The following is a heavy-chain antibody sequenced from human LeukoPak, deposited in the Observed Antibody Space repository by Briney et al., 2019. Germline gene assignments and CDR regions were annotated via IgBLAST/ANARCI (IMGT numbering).Heavy chain of an antibody. CDR2: LTYSGGNT. Sequence: GGSLRLSCAASGFSFSSYGMTWVRQAPGMGLEWVSALTYSGGNTYYAASVKGRFTISRDNSKNTLYLQMNSLRAEDTAVYYCAKAREDTYYYDSSGYYFATPLDYWGQGTLVTVSS. D-gene: IGHD3-22*01. J-gene: IGHJ4*02. CDR1: GFSFSSYG. CDR3: AKAREDTYYYDSSGYYFATPLDY. V-gene: IGHV3-23*01.